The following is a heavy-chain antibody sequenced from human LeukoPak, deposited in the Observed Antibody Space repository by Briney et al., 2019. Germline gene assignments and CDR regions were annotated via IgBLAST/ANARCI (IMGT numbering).Heavy chain of an antibody. V-gene: IGHV6-1*01. Sequence: SQTLSLTCAISGDSVSSDSAAWNWIRQSPSRGLEWLGRTYYRSKWYTNYAVSVRSRITINPDTSKNQFSLQLNSVTPEDTAVYYCARDHMGDIVLDYWGQGTLVTVSS. CDR3: ARDHMGDIVLDY. CDR1: GDSVSSDSAA. J-gene: IGHJ4*02. D-gene: IGHD5-12*01. CDR2: TYYRSKWYT.